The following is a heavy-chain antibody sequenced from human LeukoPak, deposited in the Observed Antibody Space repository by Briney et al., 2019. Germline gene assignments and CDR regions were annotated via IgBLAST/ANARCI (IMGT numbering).Heavy chain of an antibody. Sequence: ASVKVSCKASGYTFTSYGISWVRQAPGQGLEWMGWISAYNGNTNYAQKLQGRVTMTTDTSTSTAYMELSSLRSEDTAVYYCARAAREMATITGCDYWGQGTLVTVSS. CDR3: ARAAREMATITGCDY. CDR2: ISAYNGNT. CDR1: GYTFTSYG. D-gene: IGHD5-24*01. J-gene: IGHJ4*02. V-gene: IGHV1-18*01.